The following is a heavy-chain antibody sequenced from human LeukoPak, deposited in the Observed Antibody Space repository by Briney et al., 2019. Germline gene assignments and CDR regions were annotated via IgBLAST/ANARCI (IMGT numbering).Heavy chain of an antibody. CDR3: AKDRVGATRFTTFDY. CDR1: GFTFDDYA. Sequence: GGSLRLSCAASGFTFDDYAMHWVRQAPGKGLEWVSGISWNSGSIGYADSVKGRFTISRDNAMNSLYLQMNSLRAEDTALYYCAKDRVGATRFTTFDYWGQGTLVTVSS. CDR2: ISWNSGSI. V-gene: IGHV3-9*01. D-gene: IGHD1-26*01. J-gene: IGHJ4*02.